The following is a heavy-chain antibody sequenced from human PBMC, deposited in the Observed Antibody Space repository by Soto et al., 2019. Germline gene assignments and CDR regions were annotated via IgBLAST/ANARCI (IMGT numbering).Heavy chain of an antibody. D-gene: IGHD3-22*01. CDR1: GYTFTGYY. V-gene: IGHV1-2*04. Sequence: GASVKVSCKASGYTFTGYYMHWVRQAPGQGLEWMGWINPNSGGTNYAQKFQGWVTMTRDTSISTAYMELSRLRSDDTAVYYCARGSYYYDSSGYYLGNDAFDIWGQGTMVTVSS. CDR3: ARGSYYYDSSGYYLGNDAFDI. CDR2: INPNSGGT. J-gene: IGHJ3*02.